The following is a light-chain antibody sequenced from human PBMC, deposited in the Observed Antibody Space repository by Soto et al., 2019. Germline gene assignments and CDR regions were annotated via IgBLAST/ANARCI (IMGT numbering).Light chain of an antibody. J-gene: IGKJ5*01. V-gene: IGKV3-15*01. CDR3: QQYDNKPPIT. CDR2: ATS. CDR1: QSVSSN. Sequence: EIVMTQSPATLSVSPGERATPSCRASQSVSSNLAWYQQKPGQAPRLLIYATSTRATGIPDRFSGSGSGTEFTLTISSLQPEDFALYHCQQYDNKPPITFAQGTRLEIK.